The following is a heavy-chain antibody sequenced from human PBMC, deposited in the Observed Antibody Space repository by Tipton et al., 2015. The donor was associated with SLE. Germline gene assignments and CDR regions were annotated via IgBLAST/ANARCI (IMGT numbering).Heavy chain of an antibody. CDR2: ISYTGST. D-gene: IGHD2-21*01. Sequence: LRLSCTVSGGSISSSYYWGWIRQSPGKGPEWIGSISYTGSTYYNPSLKSRVTISADTSKNEISLKMTSVTAADTAVYYCARRDCGGDCYYGHWGQGTQVTVSS. J-gene: IGHJ4*02. V-gene: IGHV4-39*07. CDR3: ARRDCGGDCYYGH. CDR1: GGSISSSYY.